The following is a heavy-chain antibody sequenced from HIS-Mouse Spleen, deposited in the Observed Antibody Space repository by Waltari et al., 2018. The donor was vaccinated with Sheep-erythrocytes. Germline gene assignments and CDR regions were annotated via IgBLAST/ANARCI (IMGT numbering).Heavy chain of an antibody. D-gene: IGHD1-26*01. CDR2: ISSSSSYI. Sequence: EVQLVESGGGLVKPGGSLRLSCAASGFTFSSYSMNWVRQAPGKGQEWVSYISSSSSYIYYADSVKGRFTISRDNAKNSLYLQMNSLRAEDTAVYYCARVASGATFDYWGQGTLVTVSS. J-gene: IGHJ4*02. V-gene: IGHV3-21*01. CDR3: ARVASGATFDY. CDR1: GFTFSSYS.